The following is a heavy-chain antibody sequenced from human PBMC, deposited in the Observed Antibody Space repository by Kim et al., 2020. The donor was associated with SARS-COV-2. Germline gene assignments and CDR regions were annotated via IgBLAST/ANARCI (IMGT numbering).Heavy chain of an antibody. V-gene: IGHV3-33*05. D-gene: IGHD5-12*01. CDR2: ISYDGSNK. Sequence: GGSLRLSCAASGFTFSSYGMHWVRQAPGKGLEWVAVISYDGSNKYYADSVKGRFTISRDNSKNTLYLQMNSLRAEDTAVYYCARAVGWLRKFDYWGQGTLVTVSS. CDR1: GFTFSSYG. J-gene: IGHJ4*02. CDR3: ARAVGWLRKFDY.